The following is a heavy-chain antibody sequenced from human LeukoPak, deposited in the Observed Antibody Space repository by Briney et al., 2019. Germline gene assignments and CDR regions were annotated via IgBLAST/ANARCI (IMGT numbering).Heavy chain of an antibody. D-gene: IGHD4-17*01. V-gene: IGHV4-31*03. CDR3: AREPYGDYLSGAFDI. Sequence: KASETLSLTCTVSGGSISSGGYYWSWIRQHPGKGLEWIGYIYYSGSTYYNPSLKSRVTISVDTSRNQFSLKLSSVTAADTAVYYCAREPYGDYLSGAFDIWGQGTMVTVSS. J-gene: IGHJ3*02. CDR1: GGSISSGGYY. CDR2: IYYSGST.